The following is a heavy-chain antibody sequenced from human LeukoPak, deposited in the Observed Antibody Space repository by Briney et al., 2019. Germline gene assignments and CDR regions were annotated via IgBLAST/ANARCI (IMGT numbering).Heavy chain of an antibody. J-gene: IGHJ4*02. Sequence: PGGSLRLSCAASGFTFSSDAMSCVRQAPGKGLEWVSAISGSGDSTYYADSVKGRFTISRDNSKNTLYLQMNSLRAEDTAVYYCAKHSSDTGGYSILPYFDYWGQGTLVTVSS. CDR3: AKHSSDTGGYSILPYFDY. V-gene: IGHV3-23*01. CDR1: GFTFSSDA. CDR2: ISGSGDST. D-gene: IGHD3-22*01.